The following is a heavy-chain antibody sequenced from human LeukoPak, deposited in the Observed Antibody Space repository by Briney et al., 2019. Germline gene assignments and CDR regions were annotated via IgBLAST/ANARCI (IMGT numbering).Heavy chain of an antibody. V-gene: IGHV3-20*01. CDR1: GFTFGDYG. J-gene: IGHJ4*02. CDR2: INCSGGST. D-gene: IGHD6-19*01. CDR3: ARDVGYSSGWRPLDY. Sequence: AGSLRLSCAASGFTFGDYGMSWVRQAPGKGLEWVSGINCSGGSTGYAYSVKGRFTISSDNAKNSLYLQMISLRAEDTALYHCARDVGYSSGWRPLDYWGQGTLVTVSS.